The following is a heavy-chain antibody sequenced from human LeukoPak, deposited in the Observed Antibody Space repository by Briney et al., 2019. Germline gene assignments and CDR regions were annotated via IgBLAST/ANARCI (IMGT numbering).Heavy chain of an antibody. CDR2: MSGSGGRS. D-gene: IGHD3-22*01. CDR3: AKTGVYDSSGYYFDY. V-gene: IGHV3-23*01. Sequence: GGSLRLSCAASGFTFSSYAMSWVRQAPGKGLEWVSTMSGSGGRSYYADSVKGRFTISRDNSKNTLYLQMNSLRAEDTAVYYCAKTGVYDSSGYYFDYWGQGTLVTVSS. CDR1: GFTFSSYA. J-gene: IGHJ4*02.